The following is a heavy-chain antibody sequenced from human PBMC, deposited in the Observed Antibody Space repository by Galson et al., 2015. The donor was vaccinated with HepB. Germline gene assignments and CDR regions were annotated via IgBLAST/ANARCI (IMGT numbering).Heavy chain of an antibody. D-gene: IGHD1-26*01. CDR3: ARDAVIVGATMYYYYGMDV. J-gene: IGHJ6*02. Sequence: SLRLSCAASGFTFSSYSMNWVRQAPGKGLEWVSYISSSSTIYYADSVKGRFTISRDNAKNSLYLQMNSLRAEDTAVYYCARDAVIVGATMYYYYGMDVWGQGTTVTVSS. CDR2: ISSSSTI. V-gene: IGHV3-48*01. CDR1: GFTFSSYS.